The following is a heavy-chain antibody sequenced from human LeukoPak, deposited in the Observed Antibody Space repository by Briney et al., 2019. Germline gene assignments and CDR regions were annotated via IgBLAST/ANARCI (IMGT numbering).Heavy chain of an antibody. Sequence: ASVKVSCKASGYTFTSYGISWVRQAHGQGLEWMGWISAYNGNTNYAQKLQGRVTMTTDTSTSTAYMELRSLRSDDTAVYYCARDNDYYGSGSYYNERRFFDYWGQGTLVTVSS. J-gene: IGHJ4*02. V-gene: IGHV1-18*01. D-gene: IGHD3-10*01. CDR2: ISAYNGNT. CDR3: ARDNDYYGSGSYYNERRFFDY. CDR1: GYTFTSYG.